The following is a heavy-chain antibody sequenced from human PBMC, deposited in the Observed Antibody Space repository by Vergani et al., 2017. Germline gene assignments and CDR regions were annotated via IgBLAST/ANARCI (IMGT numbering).Heavy chain of an antibody. CDR3: ARGRLKIEGVTSNWFDP. CDR2: ISASNGNT. CDR1: GYTFTTYG. J-gene: IGHJ5*02. D-gene: IGHD1-26*01. V-gene: IGHV1-18*01. Sequence: QVKLVQSGTEVKKPGASVKVSCKASGYTFTTYGISWVRQAPGQVLEWMGWISASNGNTNYAQKLLGRVTMTTDRSTSTAYMELRSLRSDDTAVYYCARGRLKIEGVTSNWFDPWGQGTLVTVSS.